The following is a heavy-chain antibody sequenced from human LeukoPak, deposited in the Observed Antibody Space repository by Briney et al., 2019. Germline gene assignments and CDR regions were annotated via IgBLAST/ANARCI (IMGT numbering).Heavy chain of an antibody. CDR2: IYYSGST. V-gene: IGHV4-59*12. CDR1: GGSISSYY. Sequence: PSETLSLTCTVSGGSISSYYWSWIRQPPGKGLEWIGYIYYSGSTNYNPSLKSRVTISVDKSKNQFSLKLSSVTAADTAVYYCARSVTTRFDPWGQGTLVTVSS. J-gene: IGHJ5*02. CDR3: ARSVTTRFDP. D-gene: IGHD4-17*01.